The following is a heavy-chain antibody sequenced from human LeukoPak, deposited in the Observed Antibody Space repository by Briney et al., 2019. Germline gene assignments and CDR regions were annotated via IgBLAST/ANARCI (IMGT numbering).Heavy chain of an antibody. V-gene: IGHV3-9*01. J-gene: IGHJ6*02. CDR1: GFIFDDYA. CDR3: ARDILYYGMDV. CDR2: ISWNSGSI. Sequence: PGGSLRLSCAASGFIFDDYAMHWVRQAPGKGLEWVSGISWNSGSIGYAASVKGRFTISRDNAKHSLYLQMNSLRAEDTAVYYCARDILYYGMDVWGQGTTVTVSS.